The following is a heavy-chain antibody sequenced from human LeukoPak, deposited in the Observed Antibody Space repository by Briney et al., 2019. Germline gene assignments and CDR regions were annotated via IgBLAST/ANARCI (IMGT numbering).Heavy chain of an antibody. J-gene: IGHJ5*02. CDR1: GFTFSGSA. V-gene: IGHV3-73*01. CDR3: TSGYCSGTSCYPQFDP. D-gene: IGHD2-2*03. CDR2: IRSTAGNYAT. Sequence: GCLRLSCAASGFTFSGSAVHWVRQASGKGLEWVGRIRSTAGNYATAYGASVKGRFTISRDDSKNTAYLQMNSLKTEDPAIYYCTSGYCSGTSCYPQFDPWGQGHVLRVFS.